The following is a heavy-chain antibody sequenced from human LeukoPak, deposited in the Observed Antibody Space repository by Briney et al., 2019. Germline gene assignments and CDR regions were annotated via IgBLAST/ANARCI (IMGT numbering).Heavy chain of an antibody. CDR1: GGSISSSSYY. D-gene: IGHD2-2*02. CDR3: ARGVYCSSTSCYTPEWFDP. V-gene: IGHV4-39*01. CDR2: IYYSGST. J-gene: IGHJ5*02. Sequence: KTSETLSLTCTVSGGSISSSSYYWGWIRQPPGKGLEWIGSIYYSGSTYYNPSLKSRVTISVDTSKNQFSLKLSSVTAADTAVYFCARGVYCSSTSCYTPEWFDPWGQGTLVTVSS.